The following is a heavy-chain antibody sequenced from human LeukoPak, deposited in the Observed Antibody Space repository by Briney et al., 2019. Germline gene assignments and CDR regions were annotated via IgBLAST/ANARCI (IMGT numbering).Heavy chain of an antibody. V-gene: IGHV1-18*01. Sequence: GASVKVSCKASGYSFTSYGISWVRQAPGQGLEWMGWISGYNGDTNYAQNLQGRVTMTTDTSTNTAYMELRSLTSDDTAVYYCARGDNSGYYYTNFDYWGQGTLVTVSS. CDR1: GYSFTSYG. CDR3: ARGDNSGYYYTNFDY. D-gene: IGHD3-22*01. CDR2: ISGYNGDT. J-gene: IGHJ4*02.